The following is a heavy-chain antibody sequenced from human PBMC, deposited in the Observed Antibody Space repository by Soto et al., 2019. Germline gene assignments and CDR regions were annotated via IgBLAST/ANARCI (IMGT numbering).Heavy chain of an antibody. Sequence: GGSLRLSCAASGFTFSSFGMHWVRQAPGKGLEWVAVASSDSSYKYYADSVKGRFTISRDNAKNSLYLQMNSLRAEDTAVYYCARDQIPLYGLYGMDVWGQGTTVTVSS. CDR2: ASSDSSYK. J-gene: IGHJ6*02. CDR3: ARDQIPLYGLYGMDV. CDR1: GFTFSSFG. D-gene: IGHD4-17*01. V-gene: IGHV3-30*03.